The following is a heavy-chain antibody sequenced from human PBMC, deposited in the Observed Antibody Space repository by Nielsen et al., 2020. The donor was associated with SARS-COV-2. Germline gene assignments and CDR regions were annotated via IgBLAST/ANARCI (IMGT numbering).Heavy chain of an antibody. CDR3: VRGPSDSSLLN. J-gene: IGHJ4*02. V-gene: IGHV3-7*01. Sequence: GGSLRLSCAASGFTFSSYSMNWVRQAPGKGLKWVANIKQDGSEKYYVDSVKGRFTISRDNAKNALYLQVNSLRAEDTAVYYCVRGPSDSSLLNWGQGTLVTVSS. CDR2: IKQDGSEK. D-gene: IGHD6-13*01. CDR1: GFTFSSYS.